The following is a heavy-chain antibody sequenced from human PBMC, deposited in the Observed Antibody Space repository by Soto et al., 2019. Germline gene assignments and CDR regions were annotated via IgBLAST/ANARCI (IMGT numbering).Heavy chain of an antibody. CDR1: GDCISSNSHY. CDR2: IYYDGNT. CDR3: ARRERAAGTDWWFDP. J-gene: IGHJ5*02. V-gene: IGHV4-39*01. Sequence: SETLSLTCTVSGDCISSNSHYWGWIRQPPGKGLESIANIYYDGNTYYNPSLKSRVTISLDTSKNQFSLKLSSVTAADTAVYYCARRERAAGTDWWFDPWGQGTLVTVSS. D-gene: IGHD6-13*01.